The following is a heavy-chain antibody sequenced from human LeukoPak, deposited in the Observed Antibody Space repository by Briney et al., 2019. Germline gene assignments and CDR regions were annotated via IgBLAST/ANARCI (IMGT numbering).Heavy chain of an antibody. CDR3: ARGPRDYYYMDV. J-gene: IGHJ6*03. V-gene: IGHV1-46*01. CDR1: GYTFTSYY. Sequence: ASVKVSCKASGYTFTSYYMHWVRQAPGQGLEWMGIINPSGGSTSYAQKFQGRVTMTRDMSTSTVYMELSSLRSEDTTVYYCARGPRDYYYMDVWGKGTTVTVSS. CDR2: INPSGGST.